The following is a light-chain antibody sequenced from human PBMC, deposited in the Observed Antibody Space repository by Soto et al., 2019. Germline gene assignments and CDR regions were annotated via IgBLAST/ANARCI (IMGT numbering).Light chain of an antibody. V-gene: IGLV2-14*01. CDR2: DVT. Sequence: QSALTQPASVSGSPGQSITISCTGTSSDVGGYHYVSWYQQHPGKAPKVMIYDVTDRPSGVSNRFSGSKSGDTASLTISGLQAEDEADYYCSSYTSSTTLVFGGGTKLTVL. J-gene: IGLJ2*01. CDR1: SSDVGGYHY. CDR3: SSYTSSTTLV.